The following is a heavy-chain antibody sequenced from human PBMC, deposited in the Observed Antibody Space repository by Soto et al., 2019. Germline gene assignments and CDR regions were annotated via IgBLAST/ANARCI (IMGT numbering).Heavy chain of an antibody. CDR2: IWYDGSNK. J-gene: IGHJ6*02. Sequence: PGGSLRLSCAASGFTFSSYGMHWVRQAPGKGLEWVAVIWYDGSNKYYADSVKGRFTISRDNSKNTLYLQMNSLRAEDTAVYYCARDKRAAALYYYGMDVWGQGTTVTVSS. V-gene: IGHV3-33*01. D-gene: IGHD6-13*01. CDR1: GFTFSSYG. CDR3: ARDKRAAALYYYGMDV.